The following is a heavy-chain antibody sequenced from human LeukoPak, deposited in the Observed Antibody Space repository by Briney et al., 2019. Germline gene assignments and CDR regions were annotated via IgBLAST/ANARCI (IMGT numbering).Heavy chain of an antibody. D-gene: IGHD3-9*01. CDR3: TRDLMDYDVSTGLHHYYMDV. J-gene: IGHJ6*02. V-gene: IGHV3-74*01. CDR2: ISGDGRNI. Sequence: GGSLRLSCVASGFTFSSYWMHWVRQDPRKGLVWVSRISGDGRNINYADSVRGRFTISRDNAKNTLYLQMNTLKVEDTAVYYCTRDLMDYDVSTGLHHYYMDVWGQGTTVTVSS. CDR1: GFTFSSYW.